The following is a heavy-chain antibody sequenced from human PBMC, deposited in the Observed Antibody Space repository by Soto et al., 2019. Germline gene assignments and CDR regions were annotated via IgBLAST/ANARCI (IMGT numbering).Heavy chain of an antibody. J-gene: IGHJ6*02. CDR1: GYTLTELS. CDR2: FDPEDGET. CDR3: ATESFEKQQLVLRYYYGMDV. D-gene: IGHD6-13*01. V-gene: IGHV1-24*01. Sequence: GASVKVSCKVSGYTLTELSMHWVRQAPGKGLEWMGGFDPEDGETIYAQKFQGRVTMTEDTSTDTAYMELSSLRSEDTAVYYCATESFEKQQLVLRYYYGMDVWGQGTTVTVSS.